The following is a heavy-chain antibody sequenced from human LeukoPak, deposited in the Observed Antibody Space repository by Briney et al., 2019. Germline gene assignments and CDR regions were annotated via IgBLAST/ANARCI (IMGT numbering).Heavy chain of an antibody. J-gene: IGHJ6*02. CDR3: ATGLGETGHYAFYYGMDV. Sequence: GGSLRLSCAASGFTVSSNYMSWVRQAPGKGLEWVSVVYSGGTTDFADSVKGRFLISRDNSKNKVYLQMNRLSAEDTAVYYCATGLGETGHYAFYYGMDVWGQGTTVIVSS. V-gene: IGHV3-53*01. CDR2: VYSGGTT. D-gene: IGHD3-10*01. CDR1: GFTVSSNY.